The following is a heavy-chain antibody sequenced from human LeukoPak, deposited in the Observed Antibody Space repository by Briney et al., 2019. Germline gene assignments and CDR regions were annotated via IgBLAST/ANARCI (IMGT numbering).Heavy chain of an antibody. CDR3: AKVSRTNHDNFFDY. D-gene: IGHD1-14*01. J-gene: IGHJ4*02. Sequence: GGSLRLSCAASAFDFTIYDMNWVRQAPAKGLEWLSYISSSSDIIHYADSVKGRFTISRDNAKNSLYLQMNSLGAEDTAVYYCAKVSRTNHDNFFDYWGQGTLVTVSS. CDR2: ISSSSDII. CDR1: AFDFTIYD. V-gene: IGHV3-48*01.